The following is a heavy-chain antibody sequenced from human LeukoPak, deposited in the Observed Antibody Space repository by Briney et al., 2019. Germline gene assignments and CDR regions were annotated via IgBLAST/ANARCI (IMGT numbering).Heavy chain of an antibody. CDR2: KPRGRNNI. Sequence: GGSLRLSCAASEFIFSNYEVNWFRQAPGKVLEWISYKPRGRNNIYYSDSVKGRFAVSIDPAKNSVYLQMNSLRDEDTAVYYCSSWLGDLLLSLWGQGTMVTVSS. CDR1: EFIFSNYE. J-gene: IGHJ3*01. D-gene: IGHD6-19*01. CDR3: SSWLGDLLLSL. V-gene: IGHV3-48*03.